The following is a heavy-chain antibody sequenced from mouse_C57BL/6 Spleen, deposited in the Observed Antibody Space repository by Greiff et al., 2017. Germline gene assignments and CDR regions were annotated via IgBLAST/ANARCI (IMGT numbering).Heavy chain of an antibody. CDR1: GYPFTSYW. V-gene: IGHV1-50*01. Sequence: QVQLQQPGAELVKPGASVKLSCKASGYPFTSYWMQWVKQRPGQGLEWIGEIDPSDSYTNYNQKFKGKATLTVDTSSSTAYMQLSSLTSEDSAVYYCARTHYYGSSWYAMDYWGQGTSVTVSS. D-gene: IGHD1-1*01. CDR2: IDPSDSYT. CDR3: ARTHYYGSSWYAMDY. J-gene: IGHJ4*01.